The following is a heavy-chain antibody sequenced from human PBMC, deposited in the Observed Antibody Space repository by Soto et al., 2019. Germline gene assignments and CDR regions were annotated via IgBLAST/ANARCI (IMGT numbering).Heavy chain of an antibody. D-gene: IGHD3-10*01. CDR3: ARGDSPYGSGSYYKASPFDY. Sequence: QVQLVQSGAEVKKPGSSVKVSCKASGGTFSSYAISWVRQAPGQGLEWMGGIIPIFGTANYAQKFQGRDTITADESTSTAYMELSSLRSEDTAVYYCARGDSPYGSGSYYKASPFDYWGQGTLVTVSS. CDR2: IIPIFGTA. V-gene: IGHV1-69*01. J-gene: IGHJ4*02. CDR1: GGTFSSYA.